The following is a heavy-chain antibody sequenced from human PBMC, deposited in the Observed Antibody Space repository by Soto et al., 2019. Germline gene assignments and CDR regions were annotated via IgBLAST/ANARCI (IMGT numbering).Heavy chain of an antibody. CDR1: GFTFSSYE. Sequence: GGSLRLSCAASGFTFSSYEMNWFRQAPGKGLEWVSYITSSGSTIYYADSVKGRFTISRDNAKNSLYLQMNSLRAEDTAVYYCARSLDLEWLLSGGGMDVWGQGTTVTVSS. CDR3: ARSLDLEWLLSGGGMDV. CDR2: ITSSGSTI. V-gene: IGHV3-48*03. D-gene: IGHD3-3*01. J-gene: IGHJ6*02.